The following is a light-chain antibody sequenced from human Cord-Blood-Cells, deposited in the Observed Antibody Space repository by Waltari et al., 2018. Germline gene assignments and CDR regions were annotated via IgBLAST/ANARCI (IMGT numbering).Light chain of an antibody. V-gene: IGLV3-19*01. J-gene: IGLJ2*01. CDR1: SLRSYY. Sequence: SSELTQDPAVSVALGQTVRITCQGDSLRSYYASWYQQKPGQAPVLVIYGKNDRPSGIPYRFSSSWSGNTASLTITGAQAEDEADYYCNSRDSSGNHVVFGGGTKLTVL. CDR2: GKN. CDR3: NSRDSSGNHVV.